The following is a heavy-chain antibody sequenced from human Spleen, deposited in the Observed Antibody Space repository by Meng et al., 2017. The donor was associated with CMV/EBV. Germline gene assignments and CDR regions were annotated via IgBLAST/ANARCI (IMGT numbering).Heavy chain of an antibody. CDR3: ARESSTSYVLDV. D-gene: IGHD2-15*01. CDR1: GFTFSFYS. J-gene: IGHJ6*02. Sequence: GESLKISCAASGFTFSFYSMNWVRQAPGKGLEWVSSISSSSSFIYYADSVKGRFTISRDNAENSLYLQMNGLRAEDTAVYYCARESSTSYVLDVWGQGTTVTVSS. V-gene: IGHV3-21*01. CDR2: ISSSSSFI.